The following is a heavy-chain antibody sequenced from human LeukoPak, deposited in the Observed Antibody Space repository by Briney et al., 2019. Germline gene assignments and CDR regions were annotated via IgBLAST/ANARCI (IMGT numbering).Heavy chain of an antibody. V-gene: IGHV1-46*01. CDR2: IKSSGGST. Sequence: GASVKVSCTASGYTFTRQHMHWVRQAPGQGLEWMGIIKSSGGSTTYAQKFQGRVTMTRDTSTSTAYMELSSLRSEDTAMYFCARDSNWSFDYWGQGTLVTVSS. D-gene: IGHD6-13*01. CDR3: ARDSNWSFDY. CDR1: GYTFTRQH. J-gene: IGHJ4*02.